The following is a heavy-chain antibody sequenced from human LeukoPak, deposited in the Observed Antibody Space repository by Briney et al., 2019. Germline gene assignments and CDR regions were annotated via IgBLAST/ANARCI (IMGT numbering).Heavy chain of an antibody. CDR1: GVSISSYY. J-gene: IGHJ3*02. CDR2: IYYSGST. Sequence: SETLSLTCTVSGVSISSYYWSWIRQPPGKGLEWIGYIYYSGSTNYNPSLKSRVTISVDTSKNQFSLKLSSVTAADTAVYYCARRGGEGLKAFDIWGQGTMVTVSS. D-gene: IGHD7-27*01. V-gene: IGHV4-59*08. CDR3: ARRGGEGLKAFDI.